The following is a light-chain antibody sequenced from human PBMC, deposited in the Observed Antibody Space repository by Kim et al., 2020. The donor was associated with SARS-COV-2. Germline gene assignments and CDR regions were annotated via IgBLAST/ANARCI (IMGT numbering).Light chain of an antibody. J-gene: IGLJ2*01. CDR3: NSRDSTDKLV. CDR2: GNN. Sequence: SSELTQDPSVSVALGQTVTITCQGDSLRKYYATWYQQRPGQAPALVIYGNNNRPSGIPDRFSGSSSGNTASLTITGAQAEDEATYYCNSRDSTDKLVFGGGTKVTVL. V-gene: IGLV3-19*01. CDR1: SLRKYY.